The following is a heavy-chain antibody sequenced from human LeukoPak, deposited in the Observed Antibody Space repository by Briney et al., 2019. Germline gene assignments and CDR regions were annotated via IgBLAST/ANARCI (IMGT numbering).Heavy chain of an antibody. Sequence: SETLSLTCTVSGYSISSGYYWGWIRQPPGKGLEWIGSIYHSGSTYYNPSLKSRVTISVDTSKNQFSPKLSSVTAADTAVYYCARDHSYDILTGYYGGWFDPWGQGTLVTVSS. V-gene: IGHV4-38-2*02. CDR3: ARDHSYDILTGYYGGWFDP. J-gene: IGHJ5*02. D-gene: IGHD3-9*01. CDR2: IYHSGST. CDR1: GYSISSGYY.